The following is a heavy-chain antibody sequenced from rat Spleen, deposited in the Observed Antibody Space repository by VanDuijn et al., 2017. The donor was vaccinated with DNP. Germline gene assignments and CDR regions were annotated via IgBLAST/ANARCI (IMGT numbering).Heavy chain of an antibody. CDR1: GFSLTGYN. D-gene: IGHD1-3*01. CDR3: ASTLVNYGTYGYYAMDA. J-gene: IGHJ4*01. V-gene: IGHV2-41*01. CDR2: SWNTGGT. Sequence: QVQLKESGPGLVQPSQTLSLTCTVAGFSLTGYNVHWVRQPPGKGLEWMGISWNTGGTRYNSALKSRLTIIKDTSKSQVFLKMNSLQTEDTATYYCASTLVNYGTYGYYAMDAWGQGTSVTVSS.